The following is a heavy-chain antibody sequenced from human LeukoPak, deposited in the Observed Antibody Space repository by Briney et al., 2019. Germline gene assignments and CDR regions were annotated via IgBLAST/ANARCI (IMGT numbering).Heavy chain of an antibody. CDR3: AREPGTATGY. Sequence: ASVKVSCKASGYTFTGYYLHWVRQAPGQGLEWMGGIYPNTGGTKSTQKFQGRVSMTRDTSITTAYMEINRLTSDDTAVYYCAREPGTATGYWGQGTLVTVSS. D-gene: IGHD1-1*01. CDR1: GYTFTGYY. CDR2: IYPNTGGT. V-gene: IGHV1-2*02. J-gene: IGHJ4*02.